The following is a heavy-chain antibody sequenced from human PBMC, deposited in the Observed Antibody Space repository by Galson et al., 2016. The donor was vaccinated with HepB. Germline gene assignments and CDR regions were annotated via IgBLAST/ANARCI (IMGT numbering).Heavy chain of an antibody. J-gene: IGHJ4*02. CDR2: ISASGTDI. V-gene: IGHV3-48*03. CDR3: ARVSGMFASYFDY. Sequence: VRQDPGQGLDLIAYISASGTDIRYADSVRGRFTVSRDIAKNSLFLQMNSLRAEDTAVYFCARVSGMFASYFDYWGQGALVTVS. D-gene: IGHD3-10*01.